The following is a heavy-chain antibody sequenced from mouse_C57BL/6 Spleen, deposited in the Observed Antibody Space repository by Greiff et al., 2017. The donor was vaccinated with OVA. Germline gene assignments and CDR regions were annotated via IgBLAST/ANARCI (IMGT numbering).Heavy chain of an antibody. CDR3: ARHEEGRDYYGSSYAMDY. D-gene: IGHD1-1*01. CDR2: FYPGRGSI. CDR1: GYTFTEYT. V-gene: IGHV1-62-2*01. J-gene: IGHJ4*01. Sequence: QVQLQQSGAELVKPGASVKLSCKASGYTFTEYTIHWVKQRSGQGLEWIGWFYPGRGSIKYNEKFKDKATLTADKSSSTVYMELSRLTSEDSAVYFCARHEEGRDYYGSSYAMDYWGQGTSVTVSS.